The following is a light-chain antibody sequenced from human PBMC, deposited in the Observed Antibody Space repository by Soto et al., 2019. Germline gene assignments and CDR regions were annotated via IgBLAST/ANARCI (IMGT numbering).Light chain of an antibody. J-gene: IGLJ2*01. Sequence: QSVLTQPPSVSGAPGQRVTISCTGSSSNIGAGYDVHWYQQLPGTAPKLLIYGNSNRPSGVPDRFSGSKSGTSASLAITGLQAEDVADYYCQSYDSSLSGSVFGGGTNRTVL. CDR1: SSNIGAGYD. V-gene: IGLV1-40*01. CDR3: QSYDSSLSGSV. CDR2: GNS.